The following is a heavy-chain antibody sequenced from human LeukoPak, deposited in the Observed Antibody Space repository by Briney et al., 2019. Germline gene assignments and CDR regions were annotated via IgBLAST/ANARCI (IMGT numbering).Heavy chain of an antibody. Sequence: SATLSLTCNVSAGSISSDYWSWLRHSPGKGLEWIGYIYCNGRTNYNPSLESRITISIDKSRNQFSLKLSSVTAADPAVYFCARSREPSTYCGGDCHNTVFDFWGQGTLVTVSS. CDR2: IYCNGRT. CDR3: ARSREPSTYCGGDCHNTVFDF. CDR1: AGSISSDY. V-gene: IGHV4-59*08. D-gene: IGHD2-21*02. J-gene: IGHJ4*02.